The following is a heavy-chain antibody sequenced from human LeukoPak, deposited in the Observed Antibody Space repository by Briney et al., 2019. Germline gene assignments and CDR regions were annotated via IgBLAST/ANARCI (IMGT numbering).Heavy chain of an antibody. V-gene: IGHV3-13*01. CDR2: IGHAGDT. CDR1: GFTFSTDD. Sequence: GGSLRLSCAASGFTFSTDDMHWVRQVTGKGLEWVSAIGHAGDTYYSGSVKGRFTISREIAENSVYLQMNSLRAGDTAVYYCVRINGHNYFDDWGQGTLVTVSS. D-gene: IGHD2-15*01. J-gene: IGHJ4*02. CDR3: VRINGHNYFDD.